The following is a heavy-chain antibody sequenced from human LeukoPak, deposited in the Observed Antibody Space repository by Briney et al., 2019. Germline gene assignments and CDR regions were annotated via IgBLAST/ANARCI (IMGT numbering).Heavy chain of an antibody. CDR1: GFTFSSYA. D-gene: IGHD1-26*01. V-gene: IGHV3-30*04. J-gene: IGHJ3*02. CDR2: ISYDGSNK. Sequence: GGSLRLSCAASGFTFSSYAMHWVRQAPGKGLEWVAVISYDGSNKYYADSVKGRFTISRDNSKNTLYLQMNSLRAGDTAIYYCARRRIVGSTDDAFDIWGQGTMVTLSS. CDR3: ARRRIVGSTDDAFDI.